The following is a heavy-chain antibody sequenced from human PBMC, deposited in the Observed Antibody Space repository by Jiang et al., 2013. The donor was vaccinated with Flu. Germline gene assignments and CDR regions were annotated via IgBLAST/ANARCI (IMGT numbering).Heavy chain of an antibody. D-gene: IGHD3-9*01. CDR3: ARVLNHDIWTGYYDS. V-gene: IGHV3-30*09. Sequence: ASGFTFSNYAMHWVRQAPGKGLEWVAVISYDAINKYYAESVKGRFAISRDNSKNTLYLQMNSLRAEDTAVYYCARVLNHDIWTGYYDSWGQ. J-gene: IGHJ4*02. CDR2: ISYDAINK. CDR1: GFTFSNYA.